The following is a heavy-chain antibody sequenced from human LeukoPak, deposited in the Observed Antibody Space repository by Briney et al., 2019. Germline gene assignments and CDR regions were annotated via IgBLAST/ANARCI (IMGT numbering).Heavy chain of an antibody. CDR1: GVTFRTYA. CDR3: ARAFSTTAFDY. D-gene: IGHD4-17*01. J-gene: IGHJ4*02. Sequence: PGGSLRLSCAASGVTFRTYAMNWVCQAPGKGLEWVAVISDDGSNKYYAESVKGQFTISRDNSKNTLYPQMNSLRAEDTAVYYCARAFSTTAFDYWGQGTLVTVSS. CDR2: ISDDGSNK. V-gene: IGHV3-30*04.